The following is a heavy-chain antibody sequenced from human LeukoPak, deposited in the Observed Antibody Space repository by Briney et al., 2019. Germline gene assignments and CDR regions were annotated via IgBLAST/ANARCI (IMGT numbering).Heavy chain of an antibody. CDR1: GGSINSYY. CDR2: IYYSGSV. Sequence: SETLSLTCTVSGGSINSYYWSWVRQPPGKGLEWIGYIYYSGSVSYNPSLKSRVTISVDTSKNQFSLKLSSVTAADTAVYYCARLGSYFDYWGQGTLVTVSS. CDR3: ARLGSYFDY. J-gene: IGHJ4*02. V-gene: IGHV4-59*08.